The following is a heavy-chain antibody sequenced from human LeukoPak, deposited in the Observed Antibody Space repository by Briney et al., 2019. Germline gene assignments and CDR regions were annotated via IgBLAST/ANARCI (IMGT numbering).Heavy chain of an antibody. J-gene: IGHJ2*01. V-gene: IGHV3-74*01. Sequence: PGGSLRLSCAASGFPFSGYWMHWVRQAPGKGLVWVSRINSDGRDIKYAASVKGRFTISRDNAKNTLYLQMNSLRAEDTAVYYCARGKAGDDTNWFSDLWGRGTLVTVSS. CDR2: INSDGRDI. CDR1: GFPFSGYW. CDR3: ARGKAGDDTNWFSDL. D-gene: IGHD3-10*01.